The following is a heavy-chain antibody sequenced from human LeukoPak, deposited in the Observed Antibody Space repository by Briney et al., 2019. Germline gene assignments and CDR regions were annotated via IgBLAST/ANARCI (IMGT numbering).Heavy chain of an antibody. V-gene: IGHV3-11*04. J-gene: IGHJ4*02. Sequence: GGSLRLSCAASGFTFSDSYMSWIRQAPGKGLEWVSYISRSGSSTYYADSVKCRFTISRDNAKNSLYLQMNSLRAEDTAVYYCARAWDDLITVAGLDYWGQGTLVTVSS. D-gene: IGHD6-19*01. CDR3: ARAWDDLITVAGLDY. CDR2: ISRSGSST. CDR1: GFTFSDSY.